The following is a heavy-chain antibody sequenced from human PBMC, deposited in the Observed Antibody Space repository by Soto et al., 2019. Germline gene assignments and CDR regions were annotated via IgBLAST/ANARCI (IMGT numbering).Heavy chain of an antibody. V-gene: IGHV4-4*07. CDR3: ARDDNGDNDRAFDP. Sequence: QVQLQESGPGLVKPSETLSLTCTVSGGSISNYYWCWIRQPAGKGLELIGRIYTSGNTNYNPSLKGRVTMSVDMSKNQFSLKLSSVAAADTAVYYCARDDNGDNDRAFDPWGQGTLVTVSS. CDR1: GGSISNYY. D-gene: IGHD4-17*01. CDR2: IYTSGNT. J-gene: IGHJ5*02.